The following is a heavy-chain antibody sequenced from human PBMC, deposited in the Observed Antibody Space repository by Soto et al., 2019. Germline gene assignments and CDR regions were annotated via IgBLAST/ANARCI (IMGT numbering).Heavy chain of an antibody. Sequence: PSETLSLTCTVSGDTSTSYYGGWIRQAPGKGLEWIGHIHNIGTSTHNPSLNGRVTISIDMSKKQFSLKLTSLTSADTAVYYCARDFYDSVGYTWFDSWSQGTLVTRSS. D-gene: IGHD3-22*01. V-gene: IGHV4-59*01. J-gene: IGHJ5*01. CDR2: IHNIGTS. CDR3: ARDFYDSVGYTWFDS. CDR1: GDTSTSYY.